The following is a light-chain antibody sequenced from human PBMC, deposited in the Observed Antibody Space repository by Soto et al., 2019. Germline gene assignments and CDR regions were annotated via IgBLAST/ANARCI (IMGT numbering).Light chain of an antibody. CDR3: SSYTSSGTLMV. CDR2: EVS. Sequence: QSALTQPASVSGSPGQSITISWTGTSGDVGGYNYVSWYQQYPGKAPKLMIYEVSNRPSGVSNRFSGSKSGNTASLTISGLQAEDEADYYCSSYTSSGTLMVFGGGTKLTVL. V-gene: IGLV2-14*01. CDR1: SGDVGGYNY. J-gene: IGLJ2*01.